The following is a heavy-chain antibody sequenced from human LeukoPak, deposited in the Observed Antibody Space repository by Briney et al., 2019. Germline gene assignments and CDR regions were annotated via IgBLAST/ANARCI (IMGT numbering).Heavy chain of an antibody. CDR3: ATPHGTYSRYWYFDL. J-gene: IGHJ2*01. CDR2: ISAYNGNT. D-gene: IGHD1-26*01. V-gene: IGHV1-18*01. Sequence: GASVKVSCKASGYTFTSYGISWVRQAPGQGLEWMGWISAYNGNTNYAQKLQGRVTMTTDTSTSTAYMELRSLRSDDTAVYYCATPHGTYSRYWYFDLWGRGTLVTVSS. CDR1: GYTFTSYG.